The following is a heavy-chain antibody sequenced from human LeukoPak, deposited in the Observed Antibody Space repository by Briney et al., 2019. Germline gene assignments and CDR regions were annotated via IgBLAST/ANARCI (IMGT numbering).Heavy chain of an antibody. D-gene: IGHD6-13*01. J-gene: IGHJ4*02. CDR1: GFTFSSYG. V-gene: IGHV3-33*01. CDR2: IWYDGSNK. CDR3: ARDEGYSSSLFDY. Sequence: GGSPRLSCAASGFTFSSYGMHWVRQAPGKGLEWVAVIWYDGSNKYYADSVKGRFTISRDNSKNTLYLQMNSLRAEDTAVYYCARDEGYSSSLFDYWGQGTLVTVSS.